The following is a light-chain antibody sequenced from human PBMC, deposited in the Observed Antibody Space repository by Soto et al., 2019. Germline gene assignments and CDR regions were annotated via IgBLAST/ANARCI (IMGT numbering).Light chain of an antibody. V-gene: IGKV3-11*01. J-gene: IGKJ4*01. CDR3: HQRSNWPPT. CDR1: QSVSSN. CDR2: DAS. Sequence: EIVMTQSPATLSLSPGERATLSCRASQSVSSNLAWYQQKPGQAPRLLIYDASNRATGIPARFSGSGSGTDFTLTISSLQPEDFAVYYCHQRSNWPPTFGGGTKVDIK.